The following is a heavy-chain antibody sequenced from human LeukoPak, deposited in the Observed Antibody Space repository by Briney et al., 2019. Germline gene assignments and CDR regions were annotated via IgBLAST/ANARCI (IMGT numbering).Heavy chain of an antibody. J-gene: IGHJ5*02. CDR1: GGSISSYY. D-gene: IGHD6-19*01. CDR3: TRSAGYTSGWYWFDP. V-gene: IGHV4-59*01. CDR2: IHYTGST. Sequence: SETLSLTCTVSGGSISSYYWSWIRQSPGQQLEWIGYIHYTGSTKYNPSLKSRVTISLDMSKNQFSLKVSSVTAADTAMYYCTRSAGYTSGWYWFDPWGQGTLVTVSS.